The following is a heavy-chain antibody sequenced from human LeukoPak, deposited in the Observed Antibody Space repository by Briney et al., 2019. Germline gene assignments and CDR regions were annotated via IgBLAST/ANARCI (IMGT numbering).Heavy chain of an antibody. V-gene: IGHV4-61*02. D-gene: IGHD3-3*01. CDR1: GGSISSSSCY. Sequence: RSSETLSLTCTVSGGSISSSSCYWGWIRQPAGKGLEWIGRIYTSGSTNYNPSLKSRVTISVDTSKNQFSLKLSSVTAADTAVYYCASGSYYDFWSGWIFDYWGQGTLVTVSS. CDR3: ASGSYYDFWSGWIFDY. CDR2: IYTSGST. J-gene: IGHJ4*02.